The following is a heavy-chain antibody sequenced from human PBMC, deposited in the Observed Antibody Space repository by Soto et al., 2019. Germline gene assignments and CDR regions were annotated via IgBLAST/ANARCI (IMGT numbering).Heavy chain of an antibody. J-gene: IGHJ4*02. CDR3: ASLSGSYTLDY. D-gene: IGHD1-26*01. CDR1: GGSISSYY. V-gene: IGHV4-59*01. Sequence: TLSLTCTVSGGSISSYYWSWIRQPPGKGLEWIGYIYYSGSTNYNPSLKSRVTISVDTSKNQFSLKLSSVTAADTAVYYCASLSGSYTLDYWGQGTLVTVSS. CDR2: IYYSGST.